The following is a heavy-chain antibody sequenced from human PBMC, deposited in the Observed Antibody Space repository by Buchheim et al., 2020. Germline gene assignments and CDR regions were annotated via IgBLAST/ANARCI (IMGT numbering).Heavy chain of an antibody. V-gene: IGHV1-46*03. CDR1: GYSFTNYY. CDR2: VNPSSGST. J-gene: IGHJ6*02. Sequence: QVQLVQSGAEVKKPGASVKVSCKASGYSFTNYYVHWVRQAPGQGLEWMGVVNPSSGSTDYAQKFQGRVTVTRDTSARTVYMELSSLKSEDTAVYYCGSGVAVAGIFYYYAMDDWGRGT. CDR3: GSGVAVAGIFYYYAMDD. D-gene: IGHD6-19*01.